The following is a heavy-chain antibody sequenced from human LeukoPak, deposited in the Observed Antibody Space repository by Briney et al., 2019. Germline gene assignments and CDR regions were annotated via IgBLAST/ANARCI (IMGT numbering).Heavy chain of an antibody. D-gene: IGHD6-19*01. CDR3: AITIVSSGWFVSYYGMDV. Sequence: SETLSLTCTVSGGSISNYYWSWIRQPAGKGLEWIGRIYTSGSTNYNPPLKSRVTMSVDTSKNQFSLKLSSVTAADTAVYYCAITIVSSGWFVSYYGMDVWGQGTTVTVSS. J-gene: IGHJ6*02. CDR2: IYTSGST. V-gene: IGHV4-4*07. CDR1: GGSISNYY.